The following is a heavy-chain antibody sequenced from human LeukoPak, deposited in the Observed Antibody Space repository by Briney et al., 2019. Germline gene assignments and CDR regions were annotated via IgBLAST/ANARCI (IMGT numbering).Heavy chain of an antibody. CDR1: GGSFSGYY. Sequence: PSETLSLTCAVYGGSFSGYYWGWIRQPPGKGLEWIGSLYYTGSTYYNPSLKSRLTISVDTSKNQFSLRLNSVTAADTAVYYCASRYDYSSYLDAFDIWGQGTMVTVSS. CDR3: ASRYDYSSYLDAFDI. CDR2: LYYTGST. D-gene: IGHD4-11*01. J-gene: IGHJ3*02. V-gene: IGHV4-39*01.